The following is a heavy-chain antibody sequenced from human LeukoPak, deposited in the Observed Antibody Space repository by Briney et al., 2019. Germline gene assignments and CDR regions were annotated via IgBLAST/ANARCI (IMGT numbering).Heavy chain of an antibody. D-gene: IGHD2-2*01. V-gene: IGHV1-2*02. CDR2: INPNSGGT. CDR3: ARANALYCSSTSCLFDY. CDR1: GYTFTGYY. Sequence: ASVKVSCKASGYTFTGYYMHWVRQAPGQGLEWMAWINPNSGGTYYAQNFHDRITMTRDTSISTAYMELSGLRSDDTAIYYCARANALYCSSTSCLFDYWGQGTLVTVSS. J-gene: IGHJ4*02.